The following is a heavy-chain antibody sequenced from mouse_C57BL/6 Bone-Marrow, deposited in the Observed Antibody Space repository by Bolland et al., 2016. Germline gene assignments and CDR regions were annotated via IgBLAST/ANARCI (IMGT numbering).Heavy chain of an antibody. CDR3: ARKGKAWLAY. CDR2: FHPYNDDT. Sequence: GNFHPYNDDTKYNEKFKGKATLTVEKSSSTVYLELSRLTSDDSAVYYCARKGKAWLAYWGQGTS. V-gene: IGHV1-47*01. D-gene: IGHD2-1*01. J-gene: IGHJ4*01.